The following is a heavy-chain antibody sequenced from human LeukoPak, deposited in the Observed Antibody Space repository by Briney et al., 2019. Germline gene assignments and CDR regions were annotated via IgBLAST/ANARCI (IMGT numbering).Heavy chain of an antibody. J-gene: IGHJ4*02. CDR2: VNHDGRGT. V-gene: IGHV3-74*01. D-gene: IGHD4-17*01. CDR3: ATDLG. CDR1: GFTFTSYW. Sequence: GGSLRLSCAASGFTFTSYWMHWARQAPGKGLVWVSRVNHDGRGTAYADSVTGRFTISRDNAKNTVYLQMNSLRAEDTAVYYCATDLGWGQGTLVTVSS.